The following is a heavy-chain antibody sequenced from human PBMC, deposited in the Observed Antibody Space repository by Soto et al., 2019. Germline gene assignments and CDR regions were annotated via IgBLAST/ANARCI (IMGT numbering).Heavy chain of an antibody. CDR2: TYYRSTWYN. CDR3: AREFPYYVISDSYLDY. CDR1: GDSVSGNSAA. J-gene: IGHJ4*02. V-gene: IGHV6-1*01. Sequence: QTLSLTCAISGDSVSGNSAAWNWIRQSPSRGLEWLGRTYYRSTWYNDYAVSVKSRITVTPDTSKNQFSLHLNSVTPEDTAVYYCAREFPYYVISDSYLDYWGQGALVTVSS. D-gene: IGHD3-16*01.